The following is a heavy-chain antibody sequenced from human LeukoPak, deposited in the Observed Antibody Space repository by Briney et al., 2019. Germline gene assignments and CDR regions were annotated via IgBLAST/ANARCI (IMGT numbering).Heavy chain of an antibody. CDR1: AASITTYY. V-gene: IGHV4-59*08. Sequence: SETLSLTCTVSAASITTYYWSWIRQPPGKGLEWVGYIFYTGDTSYSPSLKNRVTISLDTSKNQFSLKLRSVTAADTAVYYCAGLKMGAYFDLWGRGTLVTVSS. CDR3: AGLKMGAYFDL. D-gene: IGHD3-16*01. J-gene: IGHJ2*01. CDR2: IFYTGDT.